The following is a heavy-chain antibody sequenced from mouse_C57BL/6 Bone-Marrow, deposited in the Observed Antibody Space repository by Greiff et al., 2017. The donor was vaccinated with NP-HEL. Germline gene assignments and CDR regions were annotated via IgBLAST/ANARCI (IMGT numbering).Heavy chain of an antibody. CDR1: GYTFTSYW. CDR2: IDPSDSYT. V-gene: IGHV1-69*01. J-gene: IGHJ2*01. CDR3: ARGHLPYFDY. Sequence: QVQLQQPGAELVMPGASVKLSCKASGYTFTSYWMHWVKQRPGQGLAWIGEIDPSDSYTNYNQKFKGKSTLPADKSSSTAYMQLSSLTSEDSAVYYCARGHLPYFDYWGQGTTLTVSS.